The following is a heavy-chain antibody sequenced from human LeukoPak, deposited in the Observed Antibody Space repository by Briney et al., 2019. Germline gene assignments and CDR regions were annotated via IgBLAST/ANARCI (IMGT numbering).Heavy chain of an antibody. CDR2: ISAYNGNT. CDR1: GYTFTSYG. D-gene: IGHD2-15*01. Sequence: GASVKVSFKASGYTFTSYGISWVRQAPGQGLEWMGWISAYNGNTNYAQKLQGRVTMTTDTSTTTAYMELRSLRSDDTAVYYCARTPALGLNWFDPWGQGTLVTVSS. V-gene: IGHV1-18*01. CDR3: ARTPALGLNWFDP. J-gene: IGHJ5*02.